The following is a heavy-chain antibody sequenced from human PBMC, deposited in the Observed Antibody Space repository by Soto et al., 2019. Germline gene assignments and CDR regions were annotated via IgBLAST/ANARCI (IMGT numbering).Heavy chain of an antibody. V-gene: IGHV4-39*01. CDR2: IYYSGRS. J-gene: IGHJ4*02. Sequence: LSLTCTVSGGSITSSSYYWGWIRQPPGKGLEWIGGIYYSGRSYYNPSLKSRVTMSVDTSKNQFSLTLNSVTAADAAVYYCARQRTTVVTQAYFDHWGQGTLVTVS. CDR1: GGSITSSSYY. CDR3: ARQRTTVVTQAYFDH. D-gene: IGHD4-17*01.